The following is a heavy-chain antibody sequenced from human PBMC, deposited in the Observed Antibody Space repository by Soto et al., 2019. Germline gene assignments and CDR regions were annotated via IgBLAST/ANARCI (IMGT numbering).Heavy chain of an antibody. CDR2: IRGSGGST. CDR1: GFTFSSYA. CDR3: AKYTSYISSAGVDY. V-gene: IGHV3-23*01. J-gene: IGHJ4*02. Sequence: EVQLLESGGGLVQPGGSLRLSCAASGFTFSSYAMSWVRQAPGKGLEWVSAIRGSGGSTYYADSVKGRSTISRDNSKNTLYLQMNSLRAEDTAVYYCAKYTSYISSAGVDYWGQGTLVTVSS. D-gene: IGHD6-6*01.